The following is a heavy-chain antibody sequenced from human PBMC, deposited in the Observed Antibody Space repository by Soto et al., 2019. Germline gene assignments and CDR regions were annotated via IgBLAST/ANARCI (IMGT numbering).Heavy chain of an antibody. CDR3: GSGDGWGCGALEY. V-gene: IGHV1-69*02. D-gene: IGHD3-10*01. CDR1: GDTFNFYS. Sequence: QVQLVQSGAEVKRPGSSVKVSCKASGDTFNFYSINWVRQAPGLGLEWMGRVNPIVSMSNYAQKFQGRVTXTXDQXKSTAYMELSGRRSEDTAIYYCGSGDGWGCGALEYWGQGALVTVSS. CDR2: VNPIVSMS. J-gene: IGHJ4*02.